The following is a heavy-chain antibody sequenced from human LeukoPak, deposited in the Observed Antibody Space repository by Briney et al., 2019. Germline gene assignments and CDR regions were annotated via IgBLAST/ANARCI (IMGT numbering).Heavy chain of an antibody. J-gene: IGHJ4*02. CDR2: INPNSGGT. D-gene: IGHD4-23*01. Sequence: ASVKVSCKVSGYTLTELSMHWVRQAPGQGLEWMGWINPNSGGTNYAQKFQGRVTMTRDTSISTAYMELSRLRSDDTAVYYCATNSLARGDWGQGTLVTVSS. CDR1: GYTLTELS. V-gene: IGHV1-2*02. CDR3: ATNSLARGD.